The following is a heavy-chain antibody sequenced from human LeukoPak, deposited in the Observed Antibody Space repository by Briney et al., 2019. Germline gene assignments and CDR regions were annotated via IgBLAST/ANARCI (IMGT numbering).Heavy chain of an antibody. Sequence: GGSLRLSCAASGFTFSNYWMHWVRQAPGKGLVWVSRISSDGSSTTYADSVKGRFTISRDNSKNTLFLQMNSLRAEDTAVYYCSKGLSPDYWGQGTLVTVSS. CDR3: SKGLSPDY. V-gene: IGHV3-74*01. CDR2: ISSDGSST. D-gene: IGHD2/OR15-2a*01. CDR1: GFTFSNYW. J-gene: IGHJ4*02.